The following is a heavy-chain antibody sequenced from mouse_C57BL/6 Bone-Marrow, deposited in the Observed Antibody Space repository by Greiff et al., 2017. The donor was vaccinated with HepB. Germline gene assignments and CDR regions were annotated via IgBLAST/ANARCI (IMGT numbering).Heavy chain of an antibody. Sequence: QVQLQQSGAELVMPGASVKLSCKASGYTFTSYWMHWVKQRPGQGLEWIGEIDPSDSYTNYNQKFKGKSTLTVDKSSSTAYMQLSSLTSEYSAVYYCARGWLLGYWGQGTTLTVSS. CDR3: ARGWLLGY. CDR2: IDPSDSYT. J-gene: IGHJ2*01. D-gene: IGHD2-3*01. V-gene: IGHV1-69*01. CDR1: GYTFTSYW.